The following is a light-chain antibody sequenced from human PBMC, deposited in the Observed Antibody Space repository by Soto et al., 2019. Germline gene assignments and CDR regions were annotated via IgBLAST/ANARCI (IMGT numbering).Light chain of an antibody. Sequence: QSVLTQPPSASGTPGQRVTISCSGSSSNIGSNYVYWYQQLPGTAPNLLIYRNNQRPSGVPDRFSGSKSGTSASLAISGLRSEDEADYYCAAWDDSLSVYWVFGGGTKVTVL. J-gene: IGLJ3*02. V-gene: IGLV1-47*01. CDR3: AAWDDSLSVYWV. CDR1: SSNIGSNY. CDR2: RNN.